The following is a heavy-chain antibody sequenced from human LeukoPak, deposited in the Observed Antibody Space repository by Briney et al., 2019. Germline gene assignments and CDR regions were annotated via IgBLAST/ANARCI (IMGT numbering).Heavy chain of an antibody. V-gene: IGHV1-18*01. CDR1: GYTFTSYG. CDR3: ARISSSSWYAQRFDP. CDR2: ISAYNGNT. Sequence: ASVKVSCKASGYTFTSYGISWVRQAPGQGLEWMGWISAYNGNTNYAQKFQGRVTITADKSTSTAYMELSSLRSEDTAVYYCARISSSSWYAQRFDPWGQGTLVTVSS. J-gene: IGHJ5*02. D-gene: IGHD6-13*01.